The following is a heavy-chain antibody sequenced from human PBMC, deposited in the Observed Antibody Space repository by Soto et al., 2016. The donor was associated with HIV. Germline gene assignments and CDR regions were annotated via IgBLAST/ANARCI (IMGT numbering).Heavy chain of an antibody. Sequence: EVQLLESGGGLVQPGGSLRLSCAVSGFTFYSYAMSWVRQAPGKGLEWVSAFSGSGGSTYYADSVKGRFTISKDNSKKTLYLHMNSLRAEDTAVYYCAKEGSYNNDAFDIWGQGTMVTVSS. D-gene: IGHD1-20*01. CDR3: AKEGSYNNDAFDI. CDR1: GFTFYSYA. CDR2: FSGSGGST. J-gene: IGHJ3*02. V-gene: IGHV3-23*01.